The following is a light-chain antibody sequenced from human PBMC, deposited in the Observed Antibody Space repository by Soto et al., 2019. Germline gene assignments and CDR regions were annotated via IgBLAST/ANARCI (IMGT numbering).Light chain of an antibody. V-gene: IGKV1-5*01. CDR2: AAS. CDR1: QSISSW. Sequence: DIQMTQSPSTLSASVGDRVTITCRASQSISSWLAWYQQKPGKVPKLLIYAASSLQSGVPSRFSGSGSGTDFTLTISSLQPEDFATYYCQQVNVYPSTFGGGTKVDIK. CDR3: QQVNVYPST. J-gene: IGKJ4*01.